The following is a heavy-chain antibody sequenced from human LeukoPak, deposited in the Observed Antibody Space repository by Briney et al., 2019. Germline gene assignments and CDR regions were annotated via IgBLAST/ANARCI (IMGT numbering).Heavy chain of an antibody. D-gene: IGHD5-24*01. CDR2: IWYDGSNK. CDR3: ATMAY. V-gene: IGHV3-33*03. Sequence: GKGLEWVAVIWYDGSNKYYADSVKGRFTISRDNSKNTLYLQMNSLRAEDTAVYYCATMAYWGQGTLVTVSS. J-gene: IGHJ4*02.